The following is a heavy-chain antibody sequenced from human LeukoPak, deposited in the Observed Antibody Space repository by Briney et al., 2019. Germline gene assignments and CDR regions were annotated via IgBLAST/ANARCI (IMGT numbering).Heavy chain of an antibody. V-gene: IGHV4-34*01. CDR2: INHSGST. D-gene: IGHD6-19*01. Sequence: PSETLSLTCAVYGGSFSGYYWSWIRQPPGKGLEWIGEINHSGSTNYNPSLNSRVTISVDTSKNQFSLKLSSVTAADTAVYYCARGGDSSGWYEDFDYWGQGTLVTVSS. J-gene: IGHJ4*02. CDR1: GGSFSGYY. CDR3: ARGGDSSGWYEDFDY.